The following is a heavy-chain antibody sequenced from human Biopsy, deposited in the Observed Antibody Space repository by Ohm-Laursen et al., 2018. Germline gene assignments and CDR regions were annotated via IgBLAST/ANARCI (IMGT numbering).Heavy chain of an antibody. D-gene: IGHD3-3*01. CDR3: ARSFGVVINFEHNWFDP. V-gene: IGHV1-69*06. Sequence: GASVKVSCKPSGYTFTDYFVHWVRQAPGQGLEWMGGINPMFGTAKYAQRFQGRVTITADKSTSTADMELSSLRSDDTAVYYCARSFGVVINFEHNWFDPWGQGTLVTVSS. CDR1: GYTFTDYF. CDR2: INPMFGTA. J-gene: IGHJ5*02.